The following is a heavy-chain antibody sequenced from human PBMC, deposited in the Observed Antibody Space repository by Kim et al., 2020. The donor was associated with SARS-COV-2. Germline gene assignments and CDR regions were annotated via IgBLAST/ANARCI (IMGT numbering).Heavy chain of an antibody. CDR3: ARESTSHHYYYGMDV. V-gene: IGHV1-69*01. J-gene: IGHJ6*02. D-gene: IGHD2-2*01. Sequence: QKFQGRVTITADESTSTAYMELSSLRSEDTAVYYCARESTSHHYYYGMDVWGQGTTVTVSS.